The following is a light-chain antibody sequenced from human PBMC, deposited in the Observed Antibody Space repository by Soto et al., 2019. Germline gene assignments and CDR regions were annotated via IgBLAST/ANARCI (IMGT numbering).Light chain of an antibody. CDR2: EVS. CDR1: SSDVGSHNL. V-gene: IGLV2-23*02. J-gene: IGLJ7*01. CDR3: CSYGGSRAV. Sequence: QSALTQPASVSGSPGQSITISCTGTSSDVGSHNLVSWYQQHPGQAPKLMIYEVSKRPSGVSTRFSASKSGNTASLTISGLQAEVEADYQCCSYGGSRAVFGGGTQLTVL.